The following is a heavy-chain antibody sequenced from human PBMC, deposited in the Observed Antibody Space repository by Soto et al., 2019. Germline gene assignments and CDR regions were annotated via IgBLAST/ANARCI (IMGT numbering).Heavy chain of an antibody. Sequence: EVQLLESGGGLVQPGEPLRLSCAASGFTFSSYAMSWVRQAPGKGLEWVSVISGSDDSTYYADSVKGRFTISRDNSKNPLYLQMNSLRAEDTAVYYCAKRSSSSTFDYWGQGTLVTVSS. D-gene: IGHD6-6*01. CDR2: ISGSDDST. CDR3: AKRSSSSTFDY. V-gene: IGHV3-23*01. CDR1: GFTFSSYA. J-gene: IGHJ4*02.